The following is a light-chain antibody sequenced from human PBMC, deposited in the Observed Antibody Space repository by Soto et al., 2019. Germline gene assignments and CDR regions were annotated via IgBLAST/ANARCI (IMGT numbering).Light chain of an antibody. V-gene: IGLV1-51*01. Sequence: QSVLTQPPSVSAAPGQKVTISCSGSSSNIGGNSVSWYQHLPGTAPKLLIYDDNKRPSGIPDRFSGSKSGTSATLGITGLQPGEEADYYCGSWDSSLSAYVFGTGTKVTAL. CDR1: SSNIGGNS. CDR2: DDN. J-gene: IGLJ1*01. CDR3: GSWDSSLSAYV.